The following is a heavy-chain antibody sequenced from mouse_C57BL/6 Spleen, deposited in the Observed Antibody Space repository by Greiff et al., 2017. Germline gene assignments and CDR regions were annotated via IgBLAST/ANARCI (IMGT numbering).Heavy chain of an antibody. CDR2: INPSNGGT. D-gene: IGHD2-12*01. CDR3: ARSEFTSVDGWFAY. V-gene: IGHV1-53*01. CDR1: GYTFTSYW. J-gene: IGHJ3*01. Sequence: QVQLQQPGSELVKPGASVKLSCKASGYTFTSYWMHWVKQRPGQGLEWIGNINPSNGGTNYNEKFKSKATLTVDKSSSTAYMQLSSLTSDDSAVYYCARSEFTSVDGWFAYWGQGTMVTVSA.